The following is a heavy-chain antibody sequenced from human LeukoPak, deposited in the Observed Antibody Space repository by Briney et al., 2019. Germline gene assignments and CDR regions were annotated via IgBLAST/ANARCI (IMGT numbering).Heavy chain of an antibody. Sequence: GGSLRLSCAASGFTFDDYAMHWVRQAPGKGLEWVSGISWNSGSIGYADSVKGRFTISRDNAKNSLYLQMNSLRAEDTAVYYCARSLGGLADYWGQGTLVTVSS. CDR2: ISWNSGSI. CDR3: ARSLGGLADY. J-gene: IGHJ4*02. V-gene: IGHV3-9*01. CDR1: GFTFDDYA. D-gene: IGHD3-16*01.